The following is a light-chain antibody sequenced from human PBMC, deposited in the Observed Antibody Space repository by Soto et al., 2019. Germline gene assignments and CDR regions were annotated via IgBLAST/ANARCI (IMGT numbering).Light chain of an antibody. Sequence: DIQMTQSPSSLSTSVGDRVTITCQATQDIGYFFNWYQQKPGKAPNLLIYDASHLETGVPSRFSGSGSGTDFTFTISSLQPEDIATYYCQQYDNFPYTFGQGTKLEI. J-gene: IGKJ2*01. CDR3: QQYDNFPYT. CDR1: QDIGYF. V-gene: IGKV1-33*01. CDR2: DAS.